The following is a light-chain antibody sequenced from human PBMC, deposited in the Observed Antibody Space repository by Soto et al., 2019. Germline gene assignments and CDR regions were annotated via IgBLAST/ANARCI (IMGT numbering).Light chain of an antibody. Sequence: IQLTQSPSSLSASVGDRVTITCRAGQDIGSALAWYQQRPGKAPKLLLYDASNLEDGVPSRFSGSGSGTDFTLTFTSLRPEDFATYYCQQFNGFPLTFGGGTQVQIK. V-gene: IGKV1-13*02. CDR2: DAS. J-gene: IGKJ4*01. CDR1: QDIGSA. CDR3: QQFNGFPLT.